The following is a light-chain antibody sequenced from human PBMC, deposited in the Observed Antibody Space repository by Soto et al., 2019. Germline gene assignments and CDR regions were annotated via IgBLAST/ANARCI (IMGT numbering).Light chain of an antibody. CDR2: GAS. Sequence: EIVLTQSPGTLSLSPGGRATLSCRASQSVSRNYVAWYQQKPGQSPRLLIYGASNRASGIPDRFSGSASGADFTLSIARLEPADFAMYYCQQYGSTPLTFGGGTKVEIK. CDR3: QQYGSTPLT. CDR1: QSVSRNY. V-gene: IGKV3-20*01. J-gene: IGKJ4*01.